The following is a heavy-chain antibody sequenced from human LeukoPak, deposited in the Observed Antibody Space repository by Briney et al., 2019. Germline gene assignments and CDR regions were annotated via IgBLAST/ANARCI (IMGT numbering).Heavy chain of an antibody. CDR2: INPNSGGT. Sequence: ASVKVSCKASGYTFTGYYMHWVRQAPGQGLGWMGWINPNSGGTNYAQKFQGRVTMTRDTSISTAYMELSRLRSDDTAVYYCARDLRYFDWSPGGYYYYGMDVWGQGTTVTVSS. J-gene: IGHJ6*02. CDR3: ARDLRYFDWSPGGYYYYGMDV. CDR1: GYTFTGYY. D-gene: IGHD3-9*01. V-gene: IGHV1-2*02.